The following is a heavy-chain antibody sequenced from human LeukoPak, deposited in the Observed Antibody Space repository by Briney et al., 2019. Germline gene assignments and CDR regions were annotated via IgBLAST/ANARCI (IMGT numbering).Heavy chain of an antibody. CDR2: INHSGST. D-gene: IGHD6-19*01. V-gene: IGHV4-34*01. Sequence: PSETLSLTCAVYGGSFSGYYWSWIRQPPGKGLEWIGEINHSGSTNYNPSLKSRVTISVDTSKNQFSLKLSSVTAADTAAYYCAVNGYSSGWFTKNYFDYWGQGTLVTVSS. CDR1: GGSFSGYY. CDR3: AVNGYSSGWFTKNYFDY. J-gene: IGHJ4*02.